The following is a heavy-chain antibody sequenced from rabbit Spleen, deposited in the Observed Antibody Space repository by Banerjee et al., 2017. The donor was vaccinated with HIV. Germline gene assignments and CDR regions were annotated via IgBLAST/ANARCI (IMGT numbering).Heavy chain of an antibody. V-gene: IGHV1S45*01. D-gene: IGHD4-1*01. CDR1: GFSFSRQYW. Sequence: QEQVKETGGGLVQPGGSLTLTCTASGFSFSRQYWICWVRQAPGKGLEWIACIKTDSSGITNYARWAKGRFTISKTSSTTVTLQVTRLTAADTATYFCARDLAGVIGWNFGLWGPGTLVTVS. CDR3: ARDLAGVIGWNFGL. J-gene: IGHJ4*01. CDR2: IKTDSSGIT.